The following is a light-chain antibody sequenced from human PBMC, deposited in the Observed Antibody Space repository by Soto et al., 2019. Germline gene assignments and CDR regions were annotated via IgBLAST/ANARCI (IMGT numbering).Light chain of an antibody. Sequence: EVVLTQSPGTLSLSPGERVTLSCRTSQSVASSYLAWYQQKPGRAPRLLFYSASSRATGIPDRFSGSGSGTDFTLTISSLQAEDLATYYCQQSYSTPYSFGQGTKLEIK. CDR3: QQSYSTPYS. CDR1: QSVASSY. J-gene: IGKJ2*01. V-gene: IGKV3-20*01. CDR2: SAS.